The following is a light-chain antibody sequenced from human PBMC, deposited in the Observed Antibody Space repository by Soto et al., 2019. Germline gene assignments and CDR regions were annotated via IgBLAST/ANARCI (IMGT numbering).Light chain of an antibody. V-gene: IGKV3-20*01. CDR3: QQYGSSPPRYT. Sequence: EIVLTQSPGTLSLSPGERATLSCRASQSVSSSYLAWYQQKPGQAPILLIYGASSRATSIPDRFSGSGSGTDFTLTISRLEPEDFAVYYCQQYGSSPPRYTFGQGTKLEIK. J-gene: IGKJ2*01. CDR1: QSVSSSY. CDR2: GAS.